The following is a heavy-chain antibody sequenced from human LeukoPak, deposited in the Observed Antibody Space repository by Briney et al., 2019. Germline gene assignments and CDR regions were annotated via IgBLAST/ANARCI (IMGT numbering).Heavy chain of an antibody. V-gene: IGHV3-21*01. CDR3: ARVGRVTTPRYSDY. CDR2: ISSSSYI. D-gene: IGHD4-17*01. J-gene: IGHJ4*02. Sequence: GGSLRLSCAASGFTFSSYSMNWVRQAPGKGLEWVSSISSSSYIYYADSVKGRFTISRDNAKNSVYLQMNSLRAEDTAVYYCARVGRVTTPRYSDYWGQGTLVTVSS. CDR1: GFTFSSYS.